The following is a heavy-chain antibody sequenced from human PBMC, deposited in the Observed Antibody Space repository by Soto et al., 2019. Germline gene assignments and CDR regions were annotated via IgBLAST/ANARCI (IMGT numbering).Heavy chain of an antibody. CDR3: ARDRVAGIWGDAFDI. CDR2: IKPYNANT. CDR1: GHTFTNHG. Sequence: QVQLVQSGTEVKKPGASVKVSCKTSGHTFTNHGINWVRQAPGQGLEWMGWIKPYNANTNYALKLQGGVTMTTDTSTSTAYMDLRSLTCDDTAAYYCARDRVAGIWGDAFDIWGQGKVVTVSS. D-gene: IGHD3-16*01. V-gene: IGHV1-18*04. J-gene: IGHJ3*02.